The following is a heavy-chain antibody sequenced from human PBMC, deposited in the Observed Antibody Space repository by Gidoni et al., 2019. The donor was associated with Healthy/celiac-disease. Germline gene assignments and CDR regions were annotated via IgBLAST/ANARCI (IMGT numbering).Heavy chain of an antibody. CDR2: IYYSGST. Sequence: QLQLQESGPGLVKPSETLSLTCTVSGGSISSSSYYWGWIRQPPGKGLEWIGSIYYSGSTYYNPSLKSRVTISVDTSKNQFSLKLSSVTAADTAVYYCARRTEVGNERIYYFDYWGQGTLVTVSS. CDR3: ARRTEVGNERIYYFDY. V-gene: IGHV4-39*01. J-gene: IGHJ4*02. D-gene: IGHD1-26*01. CDR1: GGSISSSSYY.